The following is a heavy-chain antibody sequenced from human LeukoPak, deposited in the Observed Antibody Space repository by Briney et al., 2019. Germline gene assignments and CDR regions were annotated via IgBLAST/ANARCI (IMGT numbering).Heavy chain of an antibody. Sequence: SVKVSCKASGGSFSDYPINWVRRAPGQGLEWLGGIIPKYSASNYAQAFQGRVTITADESTNTVYMEMSGLRPDDTAVYYCVRPDRIFGVPAAFDAWGQGTLVAVSS. CDR2: IIPKYSAS. CDR1: GGSFSDYP. CDR3: VRPDRIFGVPAAFDA. V-gene: IGHV1-69*01. J-gene: IGHJ3*01. D-gene: IGHD3-3*02.